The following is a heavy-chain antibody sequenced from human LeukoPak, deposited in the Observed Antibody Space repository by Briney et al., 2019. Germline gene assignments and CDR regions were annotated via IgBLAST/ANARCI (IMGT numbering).Heavy chain of an antibody. CDR1: GFTFSSYS. CDR3: ARDRYSGSYYFDY. D-gene: IGHD1-26*01. J-gene: IGHJ4*02. V-gene: IGHV3-21*01. CDR2: ISSSSSYI. Sequence: GGSLRLSCAASGFTFSSYSMNWVRQAPGKGLEWVSSISSSSSYIYYADSVKGRFTISRDNAKNSLYLQMNSLRAEDTAVYYCARDRYSGSYYFDYWGQGTLVTVSS.